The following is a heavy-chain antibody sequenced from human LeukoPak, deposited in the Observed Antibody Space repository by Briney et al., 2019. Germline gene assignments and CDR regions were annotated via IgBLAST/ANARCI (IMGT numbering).Heavy chain of an antibody. V-gene: IGHV4-59*12. Sequence: SETLSLTCTVSGGSISSYYWSWIRQPPGKGLEWIGYIYYSGSTNYNPPLKSRVTISVDTSKNQFSLKLSSVTAADTAVYYCARETPGYSYGHGLGYWGQGTLVTVSS. J-gene: IGHJ4*02. CDR2: IYYSGST. CDR1: GGSISSYY. CDR3: ARETPGYSYGHGLGY. D-gene: IGHD5-18*01.